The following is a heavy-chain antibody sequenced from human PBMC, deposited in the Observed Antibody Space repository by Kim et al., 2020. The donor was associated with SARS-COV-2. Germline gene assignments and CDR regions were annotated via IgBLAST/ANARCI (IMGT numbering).Heavy chain of an antibody. CDR3: VKDRIVGATTDFDY. J-gene: IGHJ4*02. D-gene: IGHD1-26*01. CDR2: ISSNGGST. V-gene: IGHV3-64D*09. CDR1: GFTFSSYA. Sequence: GGSLRLSCSASGFTFSSYAMHWVRQAPGKGLEYVSAISSNGGSTYYSDSVKGRFTISIDNSKNTLYLQMSSLRAEDTAVYYCVKDRIVGATTDFDYWGQGTLVTISS.